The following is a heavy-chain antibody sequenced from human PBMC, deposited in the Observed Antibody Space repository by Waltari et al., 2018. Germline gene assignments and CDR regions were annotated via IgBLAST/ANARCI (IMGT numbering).Heavy chain of an antibody. J-gene: IGHJ3*02. CDR1: GSSISSYY. Sequence: QVQLQESGPGLVKPSETLSLTCTVSGSSISSYYWSWIRQPPGKGLEWIGYIYYSGSSTYTPSLRSRVTISVDTSKNQFSLKLGSVTAADTAVYYCARGENAVAGHDAFDIWGQGTMVTVSS. CDR2: IYYSGSS. D-gene: IGHD6-19*01. CDR3: ARGENAVAGHDAFDI. V-gene: IGHV4-59*01.